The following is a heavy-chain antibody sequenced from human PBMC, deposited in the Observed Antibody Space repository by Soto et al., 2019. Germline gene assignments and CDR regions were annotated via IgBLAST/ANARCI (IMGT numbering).Heavy chain of an antibody. Sequence: ASVKVSCKASGYTFTSYDINWVRQATGQGLEWMGWMNPNSGNTGYAQKFQGRVTMTRNTSISTAYMELSSLRSEDTAVYYCARGLPLWFGEYQSHWGQGTLVTVSS. J-gene: IGHJ4*02. CDR3: ARGLPLWFGEYQSH. CDR2: MNPNSGNT. D-gene: IGHD3-10*01. CDR1: GYTFTSYD. V-gene: IGHV1-8*01.